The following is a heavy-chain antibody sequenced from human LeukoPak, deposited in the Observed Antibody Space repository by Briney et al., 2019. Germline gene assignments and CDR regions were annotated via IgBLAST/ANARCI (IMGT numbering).Heavy chain of an antibody. V-gene: IGHV4-4*07. J-gene: IGHJ4*02. Sequence: SETLSLTCTVSGGSISSYYWSWIRQPPGKGLEWIGRIYTSGSTNYNASLKSRVSMSVDTSKNQFSLKLSSVTAADTAVFDCARENSGSYREFDYWGQGTLVTVSS. CDR3: ARENSGSYREFDY. CDR2: IYTSGST. CDR1: GGSISSYY. D-gene: IGHD1-26*01.